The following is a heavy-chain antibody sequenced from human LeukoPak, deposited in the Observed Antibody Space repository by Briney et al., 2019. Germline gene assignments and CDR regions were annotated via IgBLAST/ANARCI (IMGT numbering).Heavy chain of an antibody. CDR2: ISSSSSTI. V-gene: IGHV3-48*04. J-gene: IGHJ4*02. D-gene: IGHD6-6*01. CDR1: GFTFSSYS. Sequence: PGGSLRLSCAASGFTFSSYSMNWVRQAPGKGLEWVSYISSSSSTIYYADSVKGRFTISRDNAKNSLYLQMNSLRAEDTAVYYCATIKQLGCFDYWGQGTLVTVSS. CDR3: ATIKQLGCFDY.